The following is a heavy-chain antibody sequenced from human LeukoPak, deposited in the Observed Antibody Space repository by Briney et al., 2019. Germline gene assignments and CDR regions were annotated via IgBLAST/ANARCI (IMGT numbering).Heavy chain of an antibody. Sequence: GGSLRLSCAASGFTVSSNYMSWIRQAPGKGLEWVSAISGSGGSTYYADSVKGRFTISRDNSKNTLYLQMNSLRAEDTAVYYCAKDHRGRITIFGVVFAFDIWGQGTMVTVSS. CDR1: GFTVSSNY. V-gene: IGHV3-23*01. D-gene: IGHD3-3*01. J-gene: IGHJ3*02. CDR2: ISGSGGST. CDR3: AKDHRGRITIFGVVFAFDI.